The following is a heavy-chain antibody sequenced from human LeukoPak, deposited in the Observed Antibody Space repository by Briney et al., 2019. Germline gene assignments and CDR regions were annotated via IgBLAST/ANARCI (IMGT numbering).Heavy chain of an antibody. CDR2: IYYSESP. J-gene: IGHJ4*02. D-gene: IGHD3-22*01. Sequence: SETLSLTCTVSGGSISSSNYFWAWIRQPPGKGLEWIGSIYYSESPYYNPSLKSRVTISVDTSKNQFSLKLSSVTAADTAVYYCARLKHRYYYDSSGYGLSHYFDYWGQGTLVTVSS. CDR3: ARLKHRYYYDSSGYGLSHYFDY. V-gene: IGHV4-39*01. CDR1: GGSISSSNYF.